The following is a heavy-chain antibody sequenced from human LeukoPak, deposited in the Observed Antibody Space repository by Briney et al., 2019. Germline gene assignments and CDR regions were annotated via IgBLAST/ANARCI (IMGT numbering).Heavy chain of an antibody. CDR3: ARAKGIVTTIAFDY. CDR1: GGTFSSYA. J-gene: IGHJ4*02. Sequence: SVKVSCKASGGTFSSYAISWVRQAPGQGLEWVGRIIPLLGVADYAQKFQGRVTITADKFTSTAYMDLSSLRSEDTAVYYCARAKGIVTTIAFDYWGQGTLVTASS. D-gene: IGHD5-12*01. CDR2: IIPLLGVA. V-gene: IGHV1-69*04.